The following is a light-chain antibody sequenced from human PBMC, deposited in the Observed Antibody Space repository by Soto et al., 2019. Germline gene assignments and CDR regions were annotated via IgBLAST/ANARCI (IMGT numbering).Light chain of an antibody. V-gene: IGKV1-33*01. J-gene: IGKJ4*01. Sequence: DIQMTQSPSSLSASVGDRVTITCQASQDIRNYLNWYQQKPGKAPKLLIYDASNLETGVPSRFSGSGSGTDFTFTISSLQPDDIATYYCQQYDNLPPLTFAGGTKVEIK. CDR2: DAS. CDR3: QQYDNLPPLT. CDR1: QDIRNY.